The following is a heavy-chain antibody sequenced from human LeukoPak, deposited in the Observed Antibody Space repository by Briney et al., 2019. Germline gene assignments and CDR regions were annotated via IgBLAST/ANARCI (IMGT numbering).Heavy chain of an antibody. CDR2: ISYDGSNK. D-gene: IGHD5-18*01. V-gene: IGHV3-30-3*01. Sequence: GGSLRLSGAAPGFTFSSYAMHWVRQAPGKGWGWVAVISYDGSNKYYADSVKGRFTISRDNSKNTLYLQMNSLRAEDTAVYYCARQITRGYSYGPRFDYWGQGTLVSASS. CDR3: ARQITRGYSYGPRFDY. CDR1: GFTFSSYA. J-gene: IGHJ4*02.